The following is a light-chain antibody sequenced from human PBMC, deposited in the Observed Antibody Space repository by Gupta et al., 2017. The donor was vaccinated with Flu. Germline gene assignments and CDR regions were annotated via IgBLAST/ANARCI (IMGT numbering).Light chain of an antibody. Sequence: AIQMTQSPSSLSASVGDRVTITCRASQGIGNELGWYQQKPGKAPKVLIYAASNLQSGVPSRFSGSGSGTDFTLTISSLQPEDFATYYCRQDDNFPRTFGQGTKLEFK. CDR2: AAS. CDR3: RQDDNFPRT. J-gene: IGKJ1*01. V-gene: IGKV1-6*01. CDR1: QGIGNE.